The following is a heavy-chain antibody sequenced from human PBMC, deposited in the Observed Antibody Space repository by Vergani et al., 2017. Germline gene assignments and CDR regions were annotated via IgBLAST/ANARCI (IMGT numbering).Heavy chain of an antibody. CDR2: INPSGGST. CDR3: ARGVTAAGSAYYYYYGMDV. J-gene: IGHJ6*02. V-gene: IGHV1-46*01. D-gene: IGHD6-13*01. Sequence: QVQLVQSGAEVKKPGASVKVSCKASGYTFTSYYMHWVRQAPGQGLEWMGIINPSGGSTSYAQKFQGRVTMTRDTSTRTVYMELSSLRSEDPAVYYCARGVTAAGSAYYYYYGMDVWGQGTTVTVSS. CDR1: GYTFTSYY.